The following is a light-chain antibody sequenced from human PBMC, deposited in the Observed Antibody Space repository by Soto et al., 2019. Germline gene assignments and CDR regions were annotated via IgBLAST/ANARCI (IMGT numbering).Light chain of an antibody. CDR2: GAF. J-gene: IGKJ5*01. CDR3: HQYATSPYT. CDR1: QGVSSN. V-gene: IGKV3-15*01. Sequence: EIVMTQSPVTLSVSPGERAALSFRASQGVSSNLAWYQQKPGQAPSLLIYGAFTRATGIPARFSGTGSGTEFTLTISRLEPEDFAVYFCHQYATSPYTFGQGTRLEIK.